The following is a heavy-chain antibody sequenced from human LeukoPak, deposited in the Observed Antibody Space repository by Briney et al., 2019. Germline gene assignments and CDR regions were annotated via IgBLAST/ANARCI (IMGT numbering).Heavy chain of an antibody. Sequence: GGSLRLSCAASGFTFSDYYMSWIRQAPGKGLEWVSYISSSGSTIYYAGSVKGRFTISRDNAKNSLYLQTNSLRAEDTAVYYCARASLGYCSSTSCYTSEDYWGQGTLVTVSS. V-gene: IGHV3-11*04. CDR3: ARASLGYCSSTSCYTSEDY. J-gene: IGHJ4*02. CDR2: ISSSGSTI. CDR1: GFTFSDYY. D-gene: IGHD2-2*02.